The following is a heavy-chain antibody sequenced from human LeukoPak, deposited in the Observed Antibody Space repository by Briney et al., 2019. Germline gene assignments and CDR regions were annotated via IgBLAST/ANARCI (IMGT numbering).Heavy chain of an antibody. Sequence: PSETLSLTCTVSGDSVSSGAYYWSWIRQFPGKGLEWIGYIDHSGFTHYNPSLKGRVAISVDTSKNRFSLKVTSVTVADTAVYYCAREGVVMPNWFYPWGQGTLVTVSS. J-gene: IGHJ5*02. CDR3: AREGVVMPNWFYP. V-gene: IGHV4-31*03. CDR2: IDHSGFT. CDR1: GDSVSSGAYY. D-gene: IGHD3-16*01.